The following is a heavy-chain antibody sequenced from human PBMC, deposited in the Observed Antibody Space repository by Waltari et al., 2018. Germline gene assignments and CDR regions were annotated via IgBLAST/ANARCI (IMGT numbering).Heavy chain of an antibody. CDR2: INHSGST. CDR1: GGSFSGYY. CDR3: ARGPYYDFWSGYYPTYYYYGMDV. J-gene: IGHJ6*02. V-gene: IGHV4-34*01. Sequence: QVQLQQWGAGLLKPSETLSLTCAVYGGSFSGYYWRWIRQPPGKGLEGLGEINHSGSTNYNPSLKSRVTISVDTSKNQFSLKLSSVTAADTAVYYCARGPYYDFWSGYYPTYYYYGMDVWGQGTTVTVSS. D-gene: IGHD3-3*01.